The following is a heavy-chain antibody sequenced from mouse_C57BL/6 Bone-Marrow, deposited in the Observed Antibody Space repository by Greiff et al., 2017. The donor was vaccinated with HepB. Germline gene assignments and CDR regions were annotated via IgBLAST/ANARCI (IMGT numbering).Heavy chain of an antibody. Sequence: QVQLQQSGAELMKPGASVKLSCKAPGYTFTGYWIEWVKQRPGHGLEWIGEILSGSGSTNYNEKFKGKATFTADTSSNTAYMQLSSLTTEDSAIYYCARDHYYGSSYGWFAYWGQGTLVTVSA. CDR1: GYTFTGYW. CDR3: ARDHYYGSSYGWFAY. V-gene: IGHV1-9*01. CDR2: ILSGSGST. J-gene: IGHJ3*01. D-gene: IGHD1-1*01.